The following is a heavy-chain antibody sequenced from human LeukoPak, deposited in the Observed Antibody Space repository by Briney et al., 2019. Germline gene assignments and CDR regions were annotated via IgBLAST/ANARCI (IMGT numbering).Heavy chain of an antibody. V-gene: IGHV4-38-2*01. CDR2: IYHSGST. J-gene: IGHJ3*02. Sequence: SETLSLTCAVSGYSISSGYYWGWIRQPPGKGLEWIESIYHSGSTYYNPSLKSRVTISVDTSKNQFSLKLSSVTAADTAVYYCASAVVPVAAFDIWGQGTMVTVSS. CDR3: ASAVVPVAAFDI. CDR1: GYSISSGYY. D-gene: IGHD2-2*01.